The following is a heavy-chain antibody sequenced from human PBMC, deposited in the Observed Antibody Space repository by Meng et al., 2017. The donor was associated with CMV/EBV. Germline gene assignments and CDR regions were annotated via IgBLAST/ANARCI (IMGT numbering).Heavy chain of an antibody. D-gene: IGHD3-22*01. Sequence: GESLKISCAASGFTFSNAWMSWVRQAPGKGLEWVGRIKSKTDGGTTDYAAPVKGRFTISRDDSKNTLYLQMNSLKTEDTAVYYCTTLYYYDSSGLNYWGQGTLVTV. V-gene: IGHV3-15*01. J-gene: IGHJ4*02. CDR3: TTLYYYDSSGLNY. CDR2: IKSKTDGGTT. CDR1: GFTFSNAW.